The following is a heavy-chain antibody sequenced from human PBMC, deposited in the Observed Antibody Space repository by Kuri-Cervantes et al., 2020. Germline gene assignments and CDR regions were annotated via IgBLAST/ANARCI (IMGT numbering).Heavy chain of an antibody. D-gene: IGHD3-22*01. CDR3: AKEYSYESSGLDL. CDR2: IRYDGRNR. CDR1: GFTLSSYG. V-gene: IGHV3-30*02. Sequence: GESLKSSCAASGFTLSSYGLQWVRQAPGTGLEWAAFIRYDGRNRYYADSVKGRFTVYRDNSKNTLHLQMDSLRPEDTALYYCAKEYSYESSGLDLWGQGTLVTVSS. J-gene: IGHJ3*01.